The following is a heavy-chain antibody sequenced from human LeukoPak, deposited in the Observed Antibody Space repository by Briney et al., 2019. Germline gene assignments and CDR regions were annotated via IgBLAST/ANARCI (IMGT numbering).Heavy chain of an antibody. CDR2: INPNSGGT. CDR3: ARDLDDYGGSGDY. D-gene: IGHD4-17*01. CDR1: GYTFTGYY. J-gene: IGHJ4*02. Sequence: GASVKVSCKASGYTFTGYYMHWVRQAPGQGLEWMGWINPNSGGTNYAQKFQGRVTMTRDTSISTAYMELSRLRSDDTAVYYCARDLDDYGGSGDYWGQGTLVTVSS. V-gene: IGHV1-2*02.